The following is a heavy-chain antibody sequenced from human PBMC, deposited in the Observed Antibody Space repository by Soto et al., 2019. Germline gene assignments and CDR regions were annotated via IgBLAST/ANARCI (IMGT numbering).Heavy chain of an antibody. D-gene: IGHD3-3*01. CDR3: AHRVLRTGCGLVTTTAIYFDF. Sequence: QITLNESGPTVVRPTETLTLTCRFSGFSLTTSGVGVGWIRQSPGKAPEWLALIYWDDDKRYSASLKGRLTITKDTSKKQVVLTVSDLDPTDTATYYCAHRVLRTGCGLVTTTAIYFDFWGQGTPVAVSS. J-gene: IGHJ4*02. CDR2: IYWDDDK. V-gene: IGHV2-5*02. CDR1: GFSLTTSGVG.